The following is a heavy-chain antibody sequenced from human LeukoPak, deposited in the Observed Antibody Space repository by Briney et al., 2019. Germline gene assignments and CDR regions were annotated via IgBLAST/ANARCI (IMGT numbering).Heavy chain of an antibody. CDR1: GGTFSSYA. D-gene: IGHD3-3*01. CDR2: IIPIFGTA. V-gene: IGHV1-69*13. J-gene: IGHJ6*02. CDR3: ARDPQYYDFWSGMDV. Sequence: SVKVSCKASGGTFSSYAISWVRQAPGQGLEWMGGIIPIFGTANYAQKFQGRVTITADESTSTAYMELSSLRSEDTAVYYCARDPQYYDFWSGMDVWGQGTTVTVSS.